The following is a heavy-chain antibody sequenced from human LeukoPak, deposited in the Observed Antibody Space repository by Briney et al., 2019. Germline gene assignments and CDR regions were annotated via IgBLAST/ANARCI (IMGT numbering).Heavy chain of an antibody. Sequence: AGGSLRLSCAASGCTFSSYGIHWVRQAPGKGLEWVANIKQDGSEKYYVDSVKGRFTISRDNAKNSLYLQMNSLRAEDTAVYYCARGYGLYYFDYRGQGTLVTVSS. CDR1: GCTFSSYG. CDR3: ARGYGLYYFDY. D-gene: IGHD3-10*01. V-gene: IGHV3-7*03. J-gene: IGHJ4*02. CDR2: IKQDGSEK.